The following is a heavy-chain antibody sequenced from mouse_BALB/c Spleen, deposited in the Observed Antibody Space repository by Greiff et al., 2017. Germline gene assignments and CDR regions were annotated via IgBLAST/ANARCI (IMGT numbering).Heavy chain of an antibody. Sequence: QVHVKQSGPGLVAPSQSLSITCTVSGFSLTGYGVNWVRQPPGKGLEWLGMIWGDGSTDYNSALKSRLSISKDNSKSQVFLKMNSLQTDDTARYYCARDRDYYGSSYTNAMDYWGQGTSVTVSS. J-gene: IGHJ4*01. D-gene: IGHD1-1*01. CDR2: IWGDGST. CDR3: ARDRDYYGSSYTNAMDY. CDR1: GFSLTGYG. V-gene: IGHV2-6-7*01.